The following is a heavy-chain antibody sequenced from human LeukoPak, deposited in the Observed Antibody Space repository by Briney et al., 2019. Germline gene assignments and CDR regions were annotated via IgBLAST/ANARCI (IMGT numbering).Heavy chain of an antibody. CDR1: GGSISSGGYY. J-gene: IGHJ4*02. CDR3: ARVFRRSGYYNFDY. V-gene: IGHV4-31*03. Sequence: SETLSLTCTVSGGSISSGGYYWSWIRQHPGKGLGWIGYIYYSGSTYYNPSLKSRVTISVDTSKNQFSLKLSSVTAADTAVYYCARVFRRSGYYNFDYWGQGTLVTVSS. CDR2: IYYSGST. D-gene: IGHD3-3*01.